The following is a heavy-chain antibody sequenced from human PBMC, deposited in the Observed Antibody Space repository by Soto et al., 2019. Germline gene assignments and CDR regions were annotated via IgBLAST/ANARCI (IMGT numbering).Heavy chain of an antibody. CDR1: GYTFTSYG. D-gene: IGHD2-15*01. CDR2: ISAYNGNT. CDR3: ARVLCSGGSCSFFSGIDY. J-gene: IGHJ4*02. Sequence: ASVKVSCKASGYTFTSYGISWVRQAPGQGLEWMGWISAYNGNTNYAQKLQGRVTMTTDTSTSTAYMELRSLRSDDTAVYYCARVLCSGGSCSFFSGIDYWGQGTLVTVSS. V-gene: IGHV1-18*01.